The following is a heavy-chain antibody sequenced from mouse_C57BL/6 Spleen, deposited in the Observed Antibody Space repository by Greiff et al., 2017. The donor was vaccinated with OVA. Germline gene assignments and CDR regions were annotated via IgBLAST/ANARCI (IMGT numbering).Heavy chain of an antibody. CDR2: ISSGGSYT. V-gene: IGHV5-6*01. D-gene: IGHD1-1*01. J-gene: IGHJ2*01. CDR3: ARHETPITTVYFDY. Sequence: EVKLMESGGDLVKPGGSLKLSCAASGFTFSSYGMSWVRQTPDKRLEWVATISSGGSYTYYPDSVKGRFTISRDNAKNTLYLQMSSLKSEDTAMYYCARHETPITTVYFDYWGKGTTLTVSS. CDR1: GFTFSSYG.